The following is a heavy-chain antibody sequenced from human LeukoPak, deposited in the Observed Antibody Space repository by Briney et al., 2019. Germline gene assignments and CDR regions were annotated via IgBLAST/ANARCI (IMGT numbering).Heavy chain of an antibody. CDR1: VYTFSSYG. D-gene: IGHD1-14*01. CDR3: ARNLSSAGGFDS. J-gene: IGHJ4*02. CDR2: ISGYNGNT. Sequence: ASVKVSCKASVYTFSSYGISWGRQAPGQGPEWMGWISGYNGNTKNAQKVQGRVTMTTDKSTRTAYMEVRSLRSDDTSVYYCARNLSSAGGFDSWGQGTLVTVSS. V-gene: IGHV1-18*01.